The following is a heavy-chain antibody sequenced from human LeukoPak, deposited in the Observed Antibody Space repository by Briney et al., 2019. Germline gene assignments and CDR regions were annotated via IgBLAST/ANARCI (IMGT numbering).Heavy chain of an antibody. J-gene: IGHJ3*02. CDR1: GGSISSSSYY. D-gene: IGHD3-22*01. V-gene: IGHV4-39*01. Sequence: SETLSLTCTVSGGSISSSSYYWGWIRQPPGKGLEWIGSIYYSGSTYYNPSLKSRVTISVDTSKNQFSLKLSSVTAADTAVYYCARASPEYYYDTNVAFDIWGQGTMVTVSS. CDR3: ARASPEYYYDTNVAFDI. CDR2: IYYSGST.